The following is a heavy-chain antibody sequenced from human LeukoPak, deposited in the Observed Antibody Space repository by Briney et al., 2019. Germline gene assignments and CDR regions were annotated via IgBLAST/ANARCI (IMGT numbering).Heavy chain of an antibody. CDR1: GFTFSSYS. J-gene: IGHJ6*02. Sequence: RGSLRLSCAASGFTFSSYSMNWVRQAPGKGLEWVSSISSSSSYIYYADSVKGRFTISRDNAKNSLYLQMNSLRAEDTAVYYCARLRADWLLYYYYYGMDVWGQGTTVTVSS. CDR3: ARLRADWLLYYYYYGMDV. D-gene: IGHD3-9*01. V-gene: IGHV3-21*01. CDR2: ISSSSSYI.